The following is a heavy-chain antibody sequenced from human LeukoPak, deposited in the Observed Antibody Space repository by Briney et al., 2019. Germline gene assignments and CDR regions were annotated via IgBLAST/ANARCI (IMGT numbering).Heavy chain of an antibody. CDR2: ISSSSIYI. CDR3: ARDQGGRDDAFDI. D-gene: IGHD1-26*01. Sequence: GGSLRLSCSASGFTYSTYSMNWVRQAPGKGLEWVSSISSSSIYIYYADSVKGRFTISRDNAKNSLYLQMNSLRAEDTAVYYCARDQGGRDDAFDIWGQGTMVTISS. CDR1: GFTYSTYS. J-gene: IGHJ3*02. V-gene: IGHV3-21*01.